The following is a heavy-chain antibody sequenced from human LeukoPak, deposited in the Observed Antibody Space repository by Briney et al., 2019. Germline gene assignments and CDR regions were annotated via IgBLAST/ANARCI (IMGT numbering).Heavy chain of an antibody. CDR1: GFTFSTYD. Sequence: GGSLRLSCAASGFTFSTYDMSWVRQAPGKGLEWVSYISGSGSTIYYADSVKGRFTISRDNAKNSLCLQMNSLRDEDTAVYYCARDRSSSAAPSLSYWGQGTLVTVSS. V-gene: IGHV3-48*02. J-gene: IGHJ4*02. D-gene: IGHD6-13*01. CDR2: ISGSGSTI. CDR3: ARDRSSSAAPSLSY.